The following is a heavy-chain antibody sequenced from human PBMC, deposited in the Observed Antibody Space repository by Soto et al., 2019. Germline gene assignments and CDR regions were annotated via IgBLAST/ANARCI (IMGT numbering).Heavy chain of an antibody. CDR1: GYSFTSYW. CDR3: ATHMLYCSGGSCYETYYGMDV. V-gene: IGHV5-10-1*01. D-gene: IGHD2-15*01. J-gene: IGHJ6*02. Sequence: GESLKISCKGSGYSFTSYWISWVRQMPGKGLEWMGRIDPSDSYTNYSPSFQGHVTISADKSISTAYLQWSSLKASDTAMYYCATHMLYCSGGSCYETYYGMDVWGQGTTVTVSS. CDR2: IDPSDSYT.